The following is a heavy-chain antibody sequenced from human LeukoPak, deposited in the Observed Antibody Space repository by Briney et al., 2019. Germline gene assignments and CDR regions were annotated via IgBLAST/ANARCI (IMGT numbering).Heavy chain of an antibody. D-gene: IGHD3-22*01. CDR2: IYHSGST. J-gene: IGHJ3*02. V-gene: IGHV4-38-2*02. Sequence: SETLSLTCSVSGYSISSGYYWGWIRQPPGKGLEWIGYIYHSGSTYYNPSLKSRVTISVDTPKNQFSLKLSSVTAADTAVYYCARDMGDDYYDSSADAFDIWGQGTMVTVSS. CDR1: GYSISSGYY. CDR3: ARDMGDDYYDSSADAFDI.